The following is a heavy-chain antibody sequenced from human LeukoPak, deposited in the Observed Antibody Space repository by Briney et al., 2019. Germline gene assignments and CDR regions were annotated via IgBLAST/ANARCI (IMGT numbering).Heavy chain of an antibody. D-gene: IGHD2-15*01. CDR2: IKQDGSQK. Sequence: GGSLRLSCAASGFPFSSYWMSWVRQAPGKGLEWVANIKQDGSQKYYVDSVRGRFTISRDNAEISLYLQMNSLTAEDTAVYYCARLYCSGASCYANLDYWGQGTLVAVSS. J-gene: IGHJ4*02. CDR3: ARLYCSGASCYANLDY. V-gene: IGHV3-7*04. CDR1: GFPFSSYW.